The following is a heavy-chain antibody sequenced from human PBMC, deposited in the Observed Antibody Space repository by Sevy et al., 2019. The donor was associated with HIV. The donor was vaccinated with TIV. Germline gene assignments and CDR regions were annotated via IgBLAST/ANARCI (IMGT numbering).Heavy chain of an antibody. Sequence: GGSLRLSCAVSGFSFDSYGMTWVRQAPGKGLEWVSGISGSGTRTYYADSVKGRFIISRDNSKNTLYLQMNSLRSEDTAIYYGGKRGGGHYDPDEIGYYFYYYNMDVWGKGTTVTVSS. CDR2: ISGSGTRT. CDR3: GKRGGGHYDPDEIGYYFYYYNMDV. J-gene: IGHJ6*03. V-gene: IGHV3-23*01. D-gene: IGHD3-22*01. CDR1: GFSFDSYG.